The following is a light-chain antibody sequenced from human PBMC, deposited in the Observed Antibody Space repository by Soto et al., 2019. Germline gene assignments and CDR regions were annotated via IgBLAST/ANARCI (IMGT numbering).Light chain of an antibody. CDR2: GST. CDR3: ASWDDSLNGWV. CDR1: SSDIGAGSE. Sequence: QSVLTQPPSLSGAPGQRVTISCTGSSSDIGAGSEVHWYQQLPGTAPKLLIFGSTNRPSGVPDRFSGSKSATSASLAITGLQAEDEADYYCASWDDSLNGWVFGGGTKLTVL. V-gene: IGLV1-40*01. J-gene: IGLJ3*02.